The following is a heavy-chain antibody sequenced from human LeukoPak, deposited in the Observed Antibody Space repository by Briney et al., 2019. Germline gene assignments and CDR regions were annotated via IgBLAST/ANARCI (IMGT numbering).Heavy chain of an antibody. CDR3: ARVEMATNWDAFDI. CDR1: GFTVSSNY. J-gene: IGHJ3*02. CDR2: IYSGGST. D-gene: IGHD5-24*01. Sequence: PGGSLRLSCAASGFTVSSNYMSWVRQAPGKGLEWVSVIYSGGSTYYADSVKGRFTISRDNSKNTLYLQMNSLRAEDTAVYYCARVEMATNWDAFDIWGQGTMVTVSS. V-gene: IGHV3-66*01.